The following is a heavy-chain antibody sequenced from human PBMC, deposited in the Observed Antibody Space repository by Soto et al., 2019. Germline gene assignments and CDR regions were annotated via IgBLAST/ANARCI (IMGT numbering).Heavy chain of an antibody. V-gene: IGHV1-3*05. J-gene: IGHJ4*02. CDR1: GYTFTSYA. CDR2: INAGNGNK. Sequence: QVQLVQSGAEEKKPGASVKVSCKASGYTFTSYAMHWVRQAPGQRLEWMGWINAGNGNKKYSQKFQGRVTITRDTSESTAYMELSSLRSEDTAVYYCARDILFDYWGQGTLVTVSS. D-gene: IGHD2-15*01. CDR3: ARDILFDY.